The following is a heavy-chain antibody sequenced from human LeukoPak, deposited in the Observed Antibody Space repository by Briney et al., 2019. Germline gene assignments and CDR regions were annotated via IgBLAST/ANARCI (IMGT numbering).Heavy chain of an antibody. V-gene: IGHV3-9*03. D-gene: IGHD5-18*01. J-gene: IGHJ4*02. CDR3: AKDWGNGYSYGGFDY. CDR1: GFTFHDHA. Sequence: GGSLRLSCAASGFTFHDHAMHWVRQAPGKGLEWVSGISWNSGSIVYADSVKGRFTISRDNAKNSLYLQMKSLRAEDMALYYCAKDWGNGYSYGGFDYWGQGTLVTVSS. CDR2: ISWNSGSI.